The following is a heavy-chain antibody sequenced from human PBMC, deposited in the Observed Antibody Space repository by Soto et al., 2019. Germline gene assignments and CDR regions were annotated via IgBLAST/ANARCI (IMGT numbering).Heavy chain of an antibody. CDR2: IIPIIGII. D-gene: IGHD4-4*01. CDR1: GGTFSTYT. V-gene: IGHV1-69*08. CDR3: AGDPDSHYNDSHASSYP. Sequence: QVQLVQSGAEVKKPGSSVKVSCKASGGTFSTYTITWVRQAPGQGLEWMGRIIPIIGIINYAQKFQGRVTISADKFTGTAYMELTELRTDATAVYYCAGDPDSHYNDSHASSYPWGQGTLVTVSS. J-gene: IGHJ5*02.